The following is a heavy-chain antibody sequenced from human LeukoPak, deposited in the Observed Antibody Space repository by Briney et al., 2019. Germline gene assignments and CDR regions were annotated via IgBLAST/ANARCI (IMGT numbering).Heavy chain of an antibody. CDR1: GFTFSDYS. V-gene: IGHV3-21*01. D-gene: IGHD2-2*01. J-gene: IGHJ4*02. Sequence: GGSLRLSCAASGFTFSDYSMNWVRQAPGKGLEWVSSITSSSSHMFYADSVKGRFTISRDNAKNSLYLQMNSLRAEDTAVYYCVLTSCPQADYWGQGTLVTVSS. CDR3: VLTSCPQADY. CDR2: ITSSSSHM.